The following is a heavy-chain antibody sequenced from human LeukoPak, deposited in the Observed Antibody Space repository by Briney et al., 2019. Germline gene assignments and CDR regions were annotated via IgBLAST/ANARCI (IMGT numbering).Heavy chain of an antibody. D-gene: IGHD4-17*01. J-gene: IGHJ4*02. V-gene: IGHV3-48*02. CDR1: GFTLSSYS. CDR2: ISSGGSTI. Sequence: GGSLRLSCAASGFTLSSYSMNWVRQAPGKGLEWISYISSGGSTIYYADSVKGRFTISRDNAKNSLYLQMNSLRDEDTAVCYCARDKTVTTLLDYWGQGTLVTVSS. CDR3: ARDKTVTTLLDY.